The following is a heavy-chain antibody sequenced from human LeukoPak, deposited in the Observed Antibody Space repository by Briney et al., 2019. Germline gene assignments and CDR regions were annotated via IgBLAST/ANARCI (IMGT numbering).Heavy chain of an antibody. CDR3: AREPRKDGHNGMDV. CDR1: GYTFTSYY. Sequence: EASVKVSCKASGYTFTSYYMRWVRQAPGQGLEWVGIINPGDGGTSYAQKFQGRATMSRDTSTSTLYMELSSLRSEDTALYYCAREPRKDGHNGMDVWGQGTTVTVSS. D-gene: IGHD5-24*01. V-gene: IGHV1-46*01. CDR2: INPGDGGT. J-gene: IGHJ6*02.